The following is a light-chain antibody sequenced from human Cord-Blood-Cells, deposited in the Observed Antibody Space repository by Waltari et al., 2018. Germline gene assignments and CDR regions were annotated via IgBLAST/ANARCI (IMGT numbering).Light chain of an antibody. CDR3: MIWHSSAVV. CDR2: YKSDSDK. Sequence: QAVLTQPSSLSASPGASASLTCPLRSGINVGTYRIYWYQQKPGSPPQYLLRYKSDSDKQQGSGVPSRFSGSKEASANAGILLISGLQSEDEADYYCMIWHSSAVVFGGGTKLTVL. V-gene: IGLV5-45*03. CDR1: SGINVGTYR. J-gene: IGLJ2*01.